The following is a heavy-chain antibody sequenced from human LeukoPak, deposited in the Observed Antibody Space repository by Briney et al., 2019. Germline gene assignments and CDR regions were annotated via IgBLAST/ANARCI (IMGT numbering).Heavy chain of an antibody. CDR1: GFTFSSYG. V-gene: IGHV3-30*18. CDR2: ISYDGSNK. D-gene: IGHD3-10*01. Sequence: PGGSLRLSCAASGFTFSSYGVHWVRQAPGKGLEWVAVISYDGSNKYYADSVKGRFTISRDNSKNTLYLQMNSLRAEDTAVYYCAKDRAVRGVITPLDYWGQGTLVTVSS. J-gene: IGHJ4*02. CDR3: AKDRAVRGVITPLDY.